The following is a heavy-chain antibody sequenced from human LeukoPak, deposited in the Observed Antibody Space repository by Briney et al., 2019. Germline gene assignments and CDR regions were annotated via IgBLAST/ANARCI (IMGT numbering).Heavy chain of an antibody. Sequence: PGGSLRLSCAASGFTFSSYAMHWVRQAPGKGLEWVAVISYDGSNKYYADSVKGRFAISRDNAKNSLYLQMNSLRAEDTAVYYCARGPIMVRDAHTLLAIYGMDVWGQGTTVTVSS. CDR3: ARGPIMVRDAHTLLAIYGMDV. J-gene: IGHJ6*02. CDR2: ISYDGSNK. D-gene: IGHD3-10*01. CDR1: GFTFSSYA. V-gene: IGHV3-30*09.